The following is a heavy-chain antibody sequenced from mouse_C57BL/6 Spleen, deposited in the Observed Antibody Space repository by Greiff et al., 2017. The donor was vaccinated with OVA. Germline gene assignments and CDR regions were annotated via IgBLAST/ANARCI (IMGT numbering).Heavy chain of an antibody. CDR2: INPSNGGT. D-gene: IGHD1-1*01. Sequence: QVQLKQPGTELVKPGASVKLSCKASGYTFTSYWMHWVKQRPGQGLEWIGNINPSNGGTNYNEKFKSKATLTVDKSSSTAYMQLSSLTSEDSAVYYCARGPFYYGSSYWYFDVWGTGTTVTVSP. CDR3: ARGPFYYGSSYWYFDV. CDR1: GYTFTSYW. V-gene: IGHV1-53*01. J-gene: IGHJ1*03.